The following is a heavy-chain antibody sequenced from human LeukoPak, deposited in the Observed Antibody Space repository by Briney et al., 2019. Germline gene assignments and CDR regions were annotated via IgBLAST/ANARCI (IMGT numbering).Heavy chain of an antibody. CDR1: EYSFTNYW. CDR3: ARYDGAYYGMDV. D-gene: IGHD3-3*01. V-gene: IGHV5-51*01. J-gene: IGHJ6*02. Sequence: GESLKVSCKASEYSFTNYWIAWVRQMPGKGLEWMGIIYPGDSDTRYSPSFQGQVTISAGNSISTAYLQWSSLKASDTAMYYCARYDGAYYGMDVWGQGTTVTVSS. CDR2: IYPGDSDT.